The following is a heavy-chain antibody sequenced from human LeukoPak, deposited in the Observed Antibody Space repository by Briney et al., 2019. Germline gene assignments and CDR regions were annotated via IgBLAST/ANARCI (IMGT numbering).Heavy chain of an antibody. CDR1: GYTFTSYD. CDR2: MNPNSGNT. D-gene: IGHD3-10*01. J-gene: IGHJ6*04. V-gene: IGHV1-8*03. CDR3: ARVRGAVSVMDV. Sequence: ASVKVSCKASGYTFTSYDINWVRQAAGQGLEWMGWMNPNSGNTGYAQKFQGRVTITRNTSISTAYMELSSLRSEDTAVYYCARVRGAVSVMDVWGKGTTVTVSS.